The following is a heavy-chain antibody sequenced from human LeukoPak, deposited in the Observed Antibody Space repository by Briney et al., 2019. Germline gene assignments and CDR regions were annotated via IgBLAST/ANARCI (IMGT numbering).Heavy chain of an antibody. CDR3: ARAYSNYYYYYMDV. V-gene: IGHV1-8*03. CDR2: MNPNSGNT. CDR1: GYTFTGYY. Sequence: ASVKVSCKASGYTFTGYYIHWVRQATGQGLEWMGWMNPNSGNTGYAQKFQGRVTITRNTSINTAYMELSSLRSEDTAVYYCARAYSNYYYYYMDVWGKGTTVTVSS. J-gene: IGHJ6*03. D-gene: IGHD4-11*01.